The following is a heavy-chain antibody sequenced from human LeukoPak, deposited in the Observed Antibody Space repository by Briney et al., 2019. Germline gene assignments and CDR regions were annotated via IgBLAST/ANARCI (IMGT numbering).Heavy chain of an antibody. CDR1: GGSFSGYY. CDR3: ARARGLRPFDY. CDR2: INHSGST. J-gene: IGHJ4*02. V-gene: IGHV4-34*01. Sequence: SETLSLTCAVYGGSFSGYYWSWIRQPPGKGLEWIGEINHSGSTNYNPSLKSRVTVSVDTSKNQFSLKLSSVTAADTAVYCCARARGLRPFDYWGQGTLVTVSS. D-gene: IGHD5-12*01.